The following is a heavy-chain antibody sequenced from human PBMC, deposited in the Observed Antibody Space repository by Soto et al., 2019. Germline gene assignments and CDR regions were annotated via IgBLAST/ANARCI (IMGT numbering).Heavy chain of an antibody. CDR1: GFTFSSYG. J-gene: IGHJ2*01. V-gene: IGHV3-30*03. Sequence: QVPLVESGGGVVQPGRSLRLSCAASGFTFSSYGMHWVRQAPGKGLEWVAVISYDGSNKYYADSVKGRFTISRDNSKNTLYLQMNSLRAEDTAVYYCATSSAGYSGYDYWYFDLWGRGTLVTVSS. CDR2: ISYDGSNK. D-gene: IGHD5-12*01. CDR3: ATSSAGYSGYDYWYFDL.